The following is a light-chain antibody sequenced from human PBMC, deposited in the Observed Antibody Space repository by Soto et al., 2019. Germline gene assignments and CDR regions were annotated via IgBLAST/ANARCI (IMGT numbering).Light chain of an antibody. CDR1: SSDVGGYNY. CDR3: SSYTSSITLVV. J-gene: IGLJ2*01. CDR2: DVS. V-gene: IGLV2-14*01. Sequence: QSALTQPASVSGSPGQSITISCTGTSSDVGGYNYVSWYQQHPGKAPKLMIYDVSDRPSGVSNRFSGSKSGNTASLTISGLQAEDEAHYYCSSYTSSITLVVFGGGTKLTVL.